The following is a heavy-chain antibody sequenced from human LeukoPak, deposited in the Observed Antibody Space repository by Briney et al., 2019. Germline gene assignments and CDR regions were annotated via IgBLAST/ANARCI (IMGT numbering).Heavy chain of an antibody. CDR1: GYTFTGYC. J-gene: IGHJ6*02. V-gene: IGHV1-2*02. CDR3: ARDRLQLLYYYYYYGMDV. D-gene: IGHD2-2*01. Sequence: ASVKVSCKASGYTFTGYCMHWVRQAPGQGLEWMGWINPNSGGTNYAQKFQGRVTMTRDTSISTAYMELSRLRSDDTAVYYCARDRLQLLYYYYYYGMDVWGQGTTVTVSS. CDR2: INPNSGGT.